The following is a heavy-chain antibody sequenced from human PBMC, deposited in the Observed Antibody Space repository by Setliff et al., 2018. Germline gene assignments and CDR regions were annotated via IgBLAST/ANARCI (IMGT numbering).Heavy chain of an antibody. J-gene: IGHJ5*02. D-gene: IGHD5-12*01. V-gene: IGHV1-8*01. Sequence: ASVKVSCKASGYSFSDYDINWARQAPGQGLEWMGWMNAHSGNSGCAQKFRGRVTMTRDTSISTAYMELNSLQYEDTAVYYCARGKWFRLDKSAWSNWFDPWGQGTLVTVSS. CDR2: MNAHSGNS. CDR3: ARGKWFRLDKSAWSNWFDP. CDR1: GYSFSDYD.